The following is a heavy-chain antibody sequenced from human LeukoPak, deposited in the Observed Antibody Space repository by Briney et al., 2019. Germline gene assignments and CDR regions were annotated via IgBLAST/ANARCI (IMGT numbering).Heavy chain of an antibody. J-gene: IGHJ4*02. CDR3: ARGVVGLTIFGVAGDY. D-gene: IGHD3-3*01. Sequence: ASVTLSYTASGGTFNSDAISWGGQAAGQGLERMGWISAYNGNTNYAQKLQGRVTMTTDTSTSTAYMELRSLRSDDTAVYYCARGVVGLTIFGVAGDYWGQGTLVTVSS. V-gene: IGHV1-18*01. CDR1: GGTFNSDA. CDR2: ISAYNGNT.